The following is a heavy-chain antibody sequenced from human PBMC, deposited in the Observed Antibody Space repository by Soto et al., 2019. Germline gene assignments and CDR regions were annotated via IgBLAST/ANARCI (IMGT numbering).Heavy chain of an antibody. CDR3: ARRIVATETFDN. CDR2: IYYAGST. J-gene: IGHJ4*02. Sequence: PSETLSLTCTVSGGSMISHYWSWIRQPPGRGLEWIGFIYYAGSTKYNPSLNSRVTISVDTSKNQFSLTVTSVTAADTAVYYCARRIVATETFDNWGQGTLVTV. V-gene: IGHV4-59*08. CDR1: GGSMISHY. D-gene: IGHD5-12*01.